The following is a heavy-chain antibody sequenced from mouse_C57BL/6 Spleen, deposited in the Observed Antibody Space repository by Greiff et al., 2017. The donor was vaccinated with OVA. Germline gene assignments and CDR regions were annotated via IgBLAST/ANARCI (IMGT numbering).Heavy chain of an antibody. CDR1: GYAFTGYW. V-gene: IGHV1-9*01. CDR2: ILPGSGST. CDR3: AREEDSYPFDY. Sequence: QVQLQQSGPELVKPGASVKISCKASGYAFTGYWIEWVKQRPGHGLEWIGEILPGSGSTNYNEKFKGKATFTADTSSNTAYMQLSSLTTEDSAIYYCAREEDSYPFDYWGQGTTLTVSS. D-gene: IGHD1-1*01. J-gene: IGHJ2*01.